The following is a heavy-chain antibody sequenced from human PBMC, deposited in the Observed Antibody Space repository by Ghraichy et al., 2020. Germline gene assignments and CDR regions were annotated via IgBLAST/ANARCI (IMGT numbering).Heavy chain of an antibody. D-gene: IGHD2-15*01. J-gene: IGHJ4*02. V-gene: IGHV1-18*01. CDR2: VSAYNGGR. CDR1: GYEFTSFG. Sequence: ASVKVSCKAAGYEFTSFGISWVRQAPGQGLEWMGWVSAYNGGRNYAQKFQGRLTMTTDISTSTAYMELRSLTSDDTAIYYCTRDLGNAPGSFFDYWGQGFVVTVSS. CDR3: TRDLGNAPGSFFDY.